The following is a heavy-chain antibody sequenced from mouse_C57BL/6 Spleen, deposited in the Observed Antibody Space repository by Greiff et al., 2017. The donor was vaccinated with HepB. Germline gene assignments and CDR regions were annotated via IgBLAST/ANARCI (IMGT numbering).Heavy chain of an antibody. J-gene: IGHJ3*01. CDR1: GFTFSDYY. V-gene: IGHV5-16*01. D-gene: IGHD2-4*01. Sequence: EVKLVESEGGLVQPGSSMKLSCTASGFTFSDYYMAWVRQVPEKGLEWVANINYDGSSTYYLDSLKSRFIISRENAKNILYLQMSSLKSEDTATYYCARSGPYDYDVGFAYWGQGTLVTVSA. CDR3: ARSGPYDYDVGFAY. CDR2: INYDGSST.